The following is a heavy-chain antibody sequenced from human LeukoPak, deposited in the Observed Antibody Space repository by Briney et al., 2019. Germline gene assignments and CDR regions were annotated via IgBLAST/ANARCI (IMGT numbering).Heavy chain of an antibody. CDR3: ARVKKYYYDSSGYEQD. CDR1: GGSISSYY. CDR2: IYYSGST. V-gene: IGHV4-59*12. Sequence: SETLSLTCTVSGGSISSYYWSWIRQPPGKGLEWIGYIYYSGSTNYNPSLKSRVTISVDTSKNQFSLKLSSVTAADTAVYYCARVKKYYYDSSGYEQDWGQGTLVTVSS. J-gene: IGHJ4*02. D-gene: IGHD3-22*01.